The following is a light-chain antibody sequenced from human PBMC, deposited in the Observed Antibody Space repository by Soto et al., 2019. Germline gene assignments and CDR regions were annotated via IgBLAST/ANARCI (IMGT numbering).Light chain of an antibody. CDR1: QSVSSY. V-gene: IGKV3-11*01. CDR3: QQSSNWLT. Sequence: EIVLTQSPATLSLSPGERATLSCRARQSVSSYLAWYQQKPGQAPRLLIYDASNRATGIPARFSGSGSGTDFTLTISSLEPEDFSVYYCQQSSNWLTFGGGTKVEIK. CDR2: DAS. J-gene: IGKJ4*01.